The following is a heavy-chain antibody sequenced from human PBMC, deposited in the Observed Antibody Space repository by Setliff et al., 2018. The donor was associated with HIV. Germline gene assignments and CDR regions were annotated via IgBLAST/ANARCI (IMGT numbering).Heavy chain of an antibody. CDR3: ARLLRGGGDYFDY. Sequence: GGSLRLSCAASGFTFSSYEMTWVRQAPGKGLGWVSDISRSGNTIYYADSVKGRFTISRDNVKNSLFLQMNSLRAEDTAIYYCARLLRGGGDYFDYWGQGTLVTVSS. J-gene: IGHJ4*02. V-gene: IGHV3-48*03. CDR2: ISRSGNTI. D-gene: IGHD3-10*01. CDR1: GFTFSSYE.